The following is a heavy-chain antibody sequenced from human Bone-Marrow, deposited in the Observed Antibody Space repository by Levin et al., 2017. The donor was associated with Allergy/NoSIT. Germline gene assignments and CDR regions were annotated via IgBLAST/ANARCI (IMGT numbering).Heavy chain of an antibody. V-gene: IGHV6-1*01. CDR2: TYYRSKWSN. CDR3: ARGDQWFDP. D-gene: IGHD2-2*01. Sequence: SCAISGDSVSSHSAAWNWIRQSPSRGLEWLGRTYYRSKWSNDFAVSVKSRITINPDTSKNQFSLHLNSVTPEDTAVYYCARGDQWFDPWGQGTLVTVSS. J-gene: IGHJ5*02. CDR1: GDSVSSHSAA.